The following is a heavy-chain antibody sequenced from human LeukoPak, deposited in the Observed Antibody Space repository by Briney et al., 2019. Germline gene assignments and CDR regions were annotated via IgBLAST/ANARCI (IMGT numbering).Heavy chain of an antibody. CDR2: ISYDGSNK. CDR3: ARDGDFWSGYYYDY. CDR1: GFTFSNHG. J-gene: IGHJ4*02. V-gene: IGHV3-30*03. D-gene: IGHD3-3*01. Sequence: GGSLRLSCAASGFTFSNHGMHWVRQAPGKGLEWVAVISYDGSNKYYTESVKDRFTISRDNSKNTLYLQMNSLRAEDTAVYYCARDGDFWSGYYYDYWGQGTLVTVSS.